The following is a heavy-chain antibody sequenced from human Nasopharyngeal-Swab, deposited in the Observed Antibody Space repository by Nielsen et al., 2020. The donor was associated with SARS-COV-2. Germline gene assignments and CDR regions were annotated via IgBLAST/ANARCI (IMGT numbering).Heavy chain of an antibody. D-gene: IGHD1-7*01. J-gene: IGHJ4*02. V-gene: IGHV5-51*01. CDR1: GSSFSSYW. CDR2: MYPRDSDT. Sequence: GASLKISCEGSGSSFSSYWIGWVRQMPGKGLEWMGIMYPRDSDTRYSPSFQGQVTISAEKSISTAYLQWSSLKASDTAMYYCATAYNGNYYWDYWGQGTLVTVSS. CDR3: ATAYNGNYYWDY.